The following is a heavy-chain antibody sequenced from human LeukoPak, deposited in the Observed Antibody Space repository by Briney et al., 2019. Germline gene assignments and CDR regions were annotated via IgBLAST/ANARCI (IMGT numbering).Heavy chain of an antibody. CDR3: VRDNPRCCGVVPVNIDDF. Sequence: HPGGSLRLSCAASGFTLSTDSMNWVRQAPGKGLEWISYISYDSAIKYYADSVRGRFTISRDNAKNSLSLQMHSLRAEDTAVYYCVRDNPRCCGVVPVNIDDFWGQGTLVTVSS. CDR2: ISYDSAIK. V-gene: IGHV3-48*01. J-gene: IGHJ4*02. CDR1: GFTLSTDS. D-gene: IGHD2-15*01.